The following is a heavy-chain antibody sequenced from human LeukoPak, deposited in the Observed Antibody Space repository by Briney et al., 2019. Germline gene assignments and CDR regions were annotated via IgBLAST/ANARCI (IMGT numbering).Heavy chain of an antibody. CDR1: GFTFNSYA. Sequence: GGSLRLSCAASGFTFNSYAMHWVRQAPGKGLEYVSAISSNRGSTYYANSVKGRFTISRDNSKNTLYLQMSSLRAEDMAVYYCARGPPPQYYDILTGLTSFDYWGQGTLVTVSS. CDR2: ISSNRGST. CDR3: ARGPPPQYYDILTGLTSFDY. D-gene: IGHD3-9*01. J-gene: IGHJ4*02. V-gene: IGHV3-64*01.